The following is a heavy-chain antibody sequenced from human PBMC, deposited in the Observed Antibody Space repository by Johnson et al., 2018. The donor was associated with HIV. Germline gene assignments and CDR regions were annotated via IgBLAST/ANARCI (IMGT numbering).Heavy chain of an antibody. D-gene: IGHD6-6*01. CDR3: AKGEQLVISRKGHDAFDI. Sequence: QVQLVESGGGLVQPGGYLRLSCAASGFTFSSYAMHWVRQAPGKGLEWVAVISYDGSNKYYADSVKGRFTISRDNSKNTLYLQMNSLRVEDTAVYYCAKGEQLVISRKGHDAFDIWGQGTMVTVSS. CDR1: GFTFSSYA. J-gene: IGHJ3*02. CDR2: ISYDGSNK. V-gene: IGHV3-30*04.